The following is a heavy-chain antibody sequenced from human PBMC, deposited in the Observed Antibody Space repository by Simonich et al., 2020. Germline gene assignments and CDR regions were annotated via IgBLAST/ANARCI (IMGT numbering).Heavy chain of an antibody. V-gene: IGHV1-2*02. CDR3: ARNGLVGILKAFDI. J-gene: IGHJ3*02. CDR2: IKPNRGGT. CDR1: GYTFTGYY. Sequence: QVQLVQSGAEVKKPGASVKVSCKASGYTFTGYYMHWVRQAPGQGLEWRGRIKPNRGGTNYAKKFQGRVTMTRETSISTAYMELSRLRSDDTAVYYCARNGLVGILKAFDIWGQGTMVTVSS. D-gene: IGHD2-21*01.